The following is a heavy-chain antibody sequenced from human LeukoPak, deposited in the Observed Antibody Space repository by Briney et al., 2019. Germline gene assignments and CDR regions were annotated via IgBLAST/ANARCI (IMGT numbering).Heavy chain of an antibody. V-gene: IGHV4-59*01. D-gene: IGHD2-15*01. Sequence: PSETLSLTCTVSGGSISSYYWSWIRQPPGKGLEWIGYIYYSGSTNYNPSLKSRVTISVDTSKNQFSLKLSSVTAADTAVYYCARVSGGYCSGGSCYTRNNWFDPWGQGTLVTVSS. CDR1: GGSISSYY. CDR3: ARVSGGYCSGGSCYTRNNWFDP. CDR2: IYYSGST. J-gene: IGHJ5*02.